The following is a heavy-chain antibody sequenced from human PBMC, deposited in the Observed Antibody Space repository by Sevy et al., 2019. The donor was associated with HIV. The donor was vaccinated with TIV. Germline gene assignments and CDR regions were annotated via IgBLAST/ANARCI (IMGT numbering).Heavy chain of an antibody. CDR1: GFTFSSYA. CDR3: AKDPPPGGSPYYF. V-gene: IGHV3-23*01. Sequence: GSLRLSCAASGFTFSSYAMSWVRQAPGKGLEWVSAISGSGGRTYYADSVKGRLTISRDNSKNTLYLQMNSLRAADTAVYYFAKDPPPGGSPYYFWGQGTLVTVSS. D-gene: IGHD1-26*01. J-gene: IGHJ4*02. CDR2: ISGSGGRT.